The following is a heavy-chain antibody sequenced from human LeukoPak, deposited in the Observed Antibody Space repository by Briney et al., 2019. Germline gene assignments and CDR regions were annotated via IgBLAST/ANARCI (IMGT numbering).Heavy chain of an antibody. V-gene: IGHV3-23*01. CDR1: GFTFSSYA. J-gene: IGHJ6*02. Sequence: GGSLRLSCAASGFTFSSYAMSWVRQAPGKGLEWVSAISGSGGSTYYADSVKGRFTISRDNSKNTLYLQMNSLRAEDTAVYYCAKDLRDCSGGSCYYYYYYYGMDVWGQGTTVTVSS. CDR3: AKDLRDCSGGSCYYYYYYYGMDV. D-gene: IGHD2-15*01. CDR2: ISGSGGST.